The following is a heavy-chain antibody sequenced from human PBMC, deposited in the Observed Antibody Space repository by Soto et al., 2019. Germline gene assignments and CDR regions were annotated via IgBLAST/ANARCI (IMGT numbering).Heavy chain of an antibody. CDR2: IYSSGNT. CDR1: GGSLSRYY. V-gene: IGHV4-59*01. Sequence: SETLSLTCTVSGGSLSRYYWGWIRQPPGKGLEWIGYIYSSGNTNYNPSLKSRVTISVDMSKNQFSLKLSSVTAADTAIYYCARDLAAVPRAFDYWGRGTLVTVSS. J-gene: IGHJ4*02. D-gene: IGHD6-13*01. CDR3: ARDLAAVPRAFDY.